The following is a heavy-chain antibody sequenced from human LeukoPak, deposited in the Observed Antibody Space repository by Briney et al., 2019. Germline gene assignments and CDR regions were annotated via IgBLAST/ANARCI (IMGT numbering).Heavy chain of an antibody. V-gene: IGHV1-8*01. CDR2: MNPNSGNT. CDR3: ARVLKDYDILTGYYSSLDY. Sequence: ASVKASCKASGYTFTSYDINWVRQATGQGLEWMGWMNPNSGNTGYAQKFQGRVTMTRNTSISTAYMELSSLRSEDTAVYYCARVLKDYDILTGYYSSLDYWGQGTLVTVSS. CDR1: GYTFTSYD. D-gene: IGHD3-9*01. J-gene: IGHJ4*02.